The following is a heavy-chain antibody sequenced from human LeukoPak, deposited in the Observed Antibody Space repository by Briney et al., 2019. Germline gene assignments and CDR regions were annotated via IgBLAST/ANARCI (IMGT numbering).Heavy chain of an antibody. CDR3: ARDWGRYYYDSSGYYELGY. V-gene: IGHV4-61*01. CDR2: IYYSGST. Sequence: SETLSLTCTVSGYSISSGYYWGWIRQPPGKGLEWIGYIYYSGSTNYNPSLKSRVTISVDTSKNRFSLKLSSVTAADTAVYYCARDWGRYYYDSSGYYELGYWGQGTLVTVSS. CDR1: GYSISSGYY. J-gene: IGHJ4*02. D-gene: IGHD3-22*01.